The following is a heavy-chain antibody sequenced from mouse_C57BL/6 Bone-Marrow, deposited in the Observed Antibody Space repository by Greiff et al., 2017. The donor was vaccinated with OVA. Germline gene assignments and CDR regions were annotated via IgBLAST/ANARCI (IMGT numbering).Heavy chain of an antibody. J-gene: IGHJ4*01. CDR3: AREGDWDIYAMDY. D-gene: IGHD4-1*01. Sequence: VQLKQSGPELVKPGASVKISCKASGYTFTDYYMNWVKQSHGKSLEWIGDINPNNGGTSYNQKFKGKATLTVDKSSSTAYMELRSLTSEDSAVYYCAREGDWDIYAMDYGGQGTSVTVSS. CDR1: GYTFTDYY. V-gene: IGHV1-26*01. CDR2: INPNNGGT.